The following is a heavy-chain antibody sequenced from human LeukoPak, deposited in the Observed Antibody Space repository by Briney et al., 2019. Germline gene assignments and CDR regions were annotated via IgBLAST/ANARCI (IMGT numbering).Heavy chain of an antibody. V-gene: IGHV3-30*18. Sequence: PGGSLRLSCAASGFSFSTYGMHWVRQAPGKGLEWVAVTSNDGRKKYYADSVKGRFIISRDNSKSTLYLELNSLSAEDTAVYYCAKDGYHDSGTYFDSWGQGSLVTVSS. CDR3: AKDGYHDSGTYFDS. CDR2: TSNDGRKK. D-gene: IGHD3-10*01. J-gene: IGHJ4*02. CDR1: GFSFSTYG.